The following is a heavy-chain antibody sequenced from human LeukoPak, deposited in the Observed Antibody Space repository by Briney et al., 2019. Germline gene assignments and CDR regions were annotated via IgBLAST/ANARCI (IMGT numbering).Heavy chain of an antibody. D-gene: IGHD3-3*01. CDR2: IYYSGST. Sequence: SETLSLTCTVSGGSISSYYWSWIRQPPGKGLEWIGYIYYSGSTNYNPSLNSRVTISVDTSKNHFSLKLSSVTAADTAVYYCARGTYYDFWSGCFDYWGQGTLVTVSS. CDR1: GGSISSYY. V-gene: IGHV4-59*01. CDR3: ARGTYYDFWSGCFDY. J-gene: IGHJ4*02.